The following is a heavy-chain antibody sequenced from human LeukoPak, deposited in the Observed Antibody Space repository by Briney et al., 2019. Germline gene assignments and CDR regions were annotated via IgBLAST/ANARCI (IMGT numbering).Heavy chain of an antibody. CDR1: DDSITMYY. CDR2: VDHTGGT. Sequence: SETLSLTCSVSDDSITMYYWTWIRQPPGKGLEWIGYVDHTGGTNFNPSLNGRVSISRDTTKNLFSLRLRSVTAADTAVYFCARGRVSSSTWYSTYYYYFYMDVWGKGTTVTVSS. D-gene: IGHD1-1*01. CDR3: ARGRVSSSTWYSTYYYYFYMDV. J-gene: IGHJ6*03. V-gene: IGHV4-59*01.